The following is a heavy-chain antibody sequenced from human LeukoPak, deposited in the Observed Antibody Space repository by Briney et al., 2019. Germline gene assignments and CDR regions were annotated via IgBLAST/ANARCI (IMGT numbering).Heavy chain of an antibody. D-gene: IGHD5-12*01. CDR3: ARGLQYSAYNDYMDV. V-gene: IGHV4-39*07. J-gene: IGHJ6*03. Sequence: SETLSLTCTVSGGSISSSSWYWGWIRQPPGKGLEWIGSIYYSGRTYYKSSLKSRVTISVDTSKNQFSLKLTSVTAADTAVYYCARGLQYSAYNDYMDVWGKGTTVTVSS. CDR1: GGSISSSSWY. CDR2: IYYSGRT.